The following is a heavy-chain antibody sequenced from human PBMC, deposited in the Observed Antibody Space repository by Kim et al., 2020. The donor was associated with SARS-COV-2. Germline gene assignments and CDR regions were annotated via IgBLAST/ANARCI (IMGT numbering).Heavy chain of an antibody. V-gene: IGHV3-74*01. D-gene: IGHD3-3*01. CDR3: ARMPVRLLLNYYYMDV. J-gene: IGHJ6*03. Sequence: SVKGRFTRSRANAKNTLYLQRNSLGAEDTAVYYCARMPVRLLLNYYYMDVWGKGTTVTVSS.